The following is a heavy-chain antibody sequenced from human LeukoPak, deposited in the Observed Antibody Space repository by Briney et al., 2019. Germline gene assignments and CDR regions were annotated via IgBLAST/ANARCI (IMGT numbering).Heavy chain of an antibody. CDR2: INPSGGST. J-gene: IGHJ4*02. V-gene: IGHV1-46*01. Sequence: ASVKVSCKASGYTFTSYYMHWVRQAPGQGLEWMGIINPSGGSTSYAQKFQGRVTMTEDTSTDTAYMELSSLRSEDTAVYYCATAYYGSGRLRKFDYWGQGTLVTVSS. D-gene: IGHD3-10*01. CDR3: ATAYYGSGRLRKFDY. CDR1: GYTFTSYY.